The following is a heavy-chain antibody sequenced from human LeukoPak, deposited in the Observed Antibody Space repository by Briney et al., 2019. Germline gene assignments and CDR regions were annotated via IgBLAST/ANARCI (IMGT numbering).Heavy chain of an antibody. Sequence: PGGSLRLSCAASGFTFSTYSMNWVRQAPGKGLEWVSSISSGSSYIYYADSVEGRFTISRDNAKNSLYLQMNSLRAEDTAVYYCARVTASHPRDYYYYMDVWGKGTTVTVSS. V-gene: IGHV3-21*04. D-gene: IGHD2-21*02. CDR3: ARVTASHPRDYYYYMDV. CDR2: ISSGSSYI. J-gene: IGHJ6*03. CDR1: GFTFSTYS.